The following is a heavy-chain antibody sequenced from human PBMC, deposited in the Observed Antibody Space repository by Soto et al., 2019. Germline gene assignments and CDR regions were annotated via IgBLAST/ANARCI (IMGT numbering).Heavy chain of an antibody. V-gene: IGHV1-18*01. Sequence: QVQLVQSGAEVKKPGASVKVSCKASGYTFTSYGISWVRQAPGQGLEWMGWTSAYKGNTNYAQKLQGRVTMTTDTSPSTDYMELRSLRSDDTAVYYCARRQWLVGGYYYGMDVWGQGTTVTVSS. J-gene: IGHJ6*02. CDR2: TSAYKGNT. CDR3: ARRQWLVGGYYYGMDV. D-gene: IGHD6-19*01. CDR1: GYTFTSYG.